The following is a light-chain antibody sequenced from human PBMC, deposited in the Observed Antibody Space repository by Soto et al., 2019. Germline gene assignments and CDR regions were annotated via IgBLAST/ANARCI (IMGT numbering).Light chain of an antibody. J-gene: IGKJ4*01. Sequence: DIVMTQSPDSLAVSLGERATINCKSSQSVLNSPNNKNYLAWYQQKPGQPPKLVIYWASTRESGVPDRFSGSGSGTDFTLTISSLQAEDVAVYYCQQYYTTPLTFGGGTKVDI. V-gene: IGKV4-1*01. CDR2: WAS. CDR3: QQYYTTPLT. CDR1: QSVLNSPNNKNY.